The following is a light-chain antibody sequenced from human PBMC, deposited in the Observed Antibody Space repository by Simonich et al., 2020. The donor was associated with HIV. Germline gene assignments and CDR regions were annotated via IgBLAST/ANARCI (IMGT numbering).Light chain of an antibody. Sequence: DIQMTQSPSILSASVGDRVTITCLTSQSISSWLAWYQQKQGKAPKLLIYEASSLESGVPSRFSGSGSGTEFTLTISSLQPEDFATYYCQQANSFPLTFGGGTKVEIK. CDR3: QQANSFPLT. J-gene: IGKJ4*01. CDR1: QSISSW. CDR2: EAS. V-gene: IGKV1-5*03.